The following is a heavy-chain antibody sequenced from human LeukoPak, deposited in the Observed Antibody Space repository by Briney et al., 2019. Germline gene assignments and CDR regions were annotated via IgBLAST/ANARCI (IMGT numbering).Heavy chain of an antibody. Sequence: SVKVSCKASGGTFSSYAISWVRQAPGQGLEWMGRVIPIFGTANYAQKFQGRVTITTDESTSTAYMELSSLRSEDTAVYYCARDRVSGYYSFDYWGQGTLVTVSS. D-gene: IGHD3-22*01. CDR2: VIPIFGTA. CDR3: ARDRVSGYYSFDY. CDR1: GGTFSSYA. J-gene: IGHJ4*02. V-gene: IGHV1-69*05.